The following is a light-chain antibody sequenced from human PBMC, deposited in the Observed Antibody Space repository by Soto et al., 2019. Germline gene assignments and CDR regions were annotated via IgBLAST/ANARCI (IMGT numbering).Light chain of an antibody. CDR1: QSVRRN. CDR3: QQYNTWPPIT. V-gene: IGKV3-15*01. Sequence: EIVMTQSPASLSVSAGERVTLSCRASQSVRRNLAWYQQKPGQAPRLXXYGASTWANGLPDRFSGSGSGTDLTLTISSLQPEDFAIYYCQQYNTWPPITFGQGTRLEIK. J-gene: IGKJ5*01. CDR2: GAS.